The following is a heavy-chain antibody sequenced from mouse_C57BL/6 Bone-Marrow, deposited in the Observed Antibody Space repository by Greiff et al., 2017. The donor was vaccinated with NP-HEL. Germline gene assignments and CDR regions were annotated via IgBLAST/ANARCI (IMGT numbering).Heavy chain of an antibody. D-gene: IGHD1-1*01. V-gene: IGHV1-52*01. J-gene: IGHJ1*03. CDR1: GYTFTSYW. Sequence: QVQLQQPGAELVRPGSSVKLSCKASGYTFTSYWMHWVKQRPIQGLEWIGNIDPSDSETHYNQKFKDKATLTVDKSSSTAYMQLSSLTSEDSAVYYCASNSLITTVVANWYFDVWGTGTTVTVSS. CDR2: IDPSDSET. CDR3: ASNSLITTVVANWYFDV.